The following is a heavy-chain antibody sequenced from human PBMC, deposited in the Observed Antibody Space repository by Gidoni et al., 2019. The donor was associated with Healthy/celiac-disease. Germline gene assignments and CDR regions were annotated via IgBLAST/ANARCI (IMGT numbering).Heavy chain of an antibody. CDR2: ISSSSSYI. CDR1: GFTFSSHS. V-gene: IGHV3-21*01. D-gene: IGHD5-18*01. J-gene: IGHJ6*02. Sequence: EVQLVESGGGLVKPGGSLRLSCAASGFTFSSHSMNWVRQAPGKGLEWVSSISSSSSYIYYADSVKGRFTISRDNAKNSLYLQMNSLRAEDTAVYYCARDGTAMVTDYYYYGMDVWGQGTTVTVSS. CDR3: ARDGTAMVTDYYYYGMDV.